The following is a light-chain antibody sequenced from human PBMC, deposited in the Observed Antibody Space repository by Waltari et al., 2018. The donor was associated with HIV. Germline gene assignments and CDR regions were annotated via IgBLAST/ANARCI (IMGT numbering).Light chain of an antibody. CDR2: LGS. V-gene: IGKV2-28*01. CDR1: QSLLYYNGYNH. CDR3: MQALHSPMLT. J-gene: IGKJ4*01. Sequence: EIVVTQSPLSLPVTPGEPASISCRSSQSLLYYNGYNHLDWYLQRPGQSPQLLLYLGSNRASGVPDRFSGSGSGTDFTLKISRVEAEDVGVYYCMQALHSPMLTFGGGTKVEIK.